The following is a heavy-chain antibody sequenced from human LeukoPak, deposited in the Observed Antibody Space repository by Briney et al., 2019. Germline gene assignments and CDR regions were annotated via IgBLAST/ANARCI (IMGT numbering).Heavy chain of an antibody. J-gene: IGHJ6*03. CDR1: GDTFSNYA. D-gene: IGHD3-10*01. CDR3: ARAYYYGSGSYYYYYHYMDV. Sequence: ASVKVSCKASGDTFSNYALTWVRQAPGQGLEWMGGIIPIFGIANYAQQFQGRVTITADESTSTAYMELRSLTSEDTALYYCARAYYYGSGSYYYYYHYMDVWGKGTTVTISS. CDR2: IIPIFGIA. V-gene: IGHV1-69*13.